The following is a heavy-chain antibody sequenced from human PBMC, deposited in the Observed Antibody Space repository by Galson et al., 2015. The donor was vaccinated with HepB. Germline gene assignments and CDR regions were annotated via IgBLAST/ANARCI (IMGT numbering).Heavy chain of an antibody. D-gene: IGHD6-13*01. CDR2: IWYDGSNK. V-gene: IGHV3-33*01. J-gene: IGHJ6*02. CDR3: AREGGGQQQTYYYGMDV. CDR1: GFTFSSYG. Sequence: SLRLSCAASGFTFSSYGMHWVRQAPGKGLEWVAVIWYDGSNKYYADSVKGRFTISRDNSKNTLYLQMDSLRAGDTAVYYCAREGGGQQQTYYYGMDVWGQGTTVTVSS.